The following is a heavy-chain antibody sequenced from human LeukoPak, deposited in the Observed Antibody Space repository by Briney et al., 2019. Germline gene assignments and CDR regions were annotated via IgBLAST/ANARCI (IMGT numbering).Heavy chain of an antibody. D-gene: IGHD1-26*01. CDR1: GGSISSSSYY. CDR2: IYYSGST. CDR3: ARGKWVGAHKYYYYYYYMDV. Sequence: SETLSLTCTVSGGSISSSSYYWGWIRQPPGKGLEWIGSIYYSGSTYYNPSLKSRVTISVDTSKNQFSLKLSSVTAADTAVYYCARGKWVGAHKYYYYYYYMDVWGKGTTVTISS. V-gene: IGHV4-39*07. J-gene: IGHJ6*03.